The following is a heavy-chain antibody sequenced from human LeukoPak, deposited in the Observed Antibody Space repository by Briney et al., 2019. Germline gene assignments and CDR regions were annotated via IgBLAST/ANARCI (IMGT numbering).Heavy chain of an antibody. D-gene: IGHD4-11*01. CDR3: ARKPGSRTVNWFDP. CDR2: INPNSGGT. V-gene: IGHV1-2*02. J-gene: IGHJ5*02. CDR1: GYTFTGYY. Sequence: GASVKVSCKASGYTFTGYYMHWVRQAPGQGLEWMGWINPNSGGTNYAQKFQGRVTMTRDTSISTAYVELSRLRSDDTAVYYCARKPGSRTVNWFDPWGQGTLVTVSS.